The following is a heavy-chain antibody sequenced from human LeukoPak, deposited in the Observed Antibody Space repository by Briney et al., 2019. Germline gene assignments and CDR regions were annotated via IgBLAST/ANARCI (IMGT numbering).Heavy chain of an antibody. J-gene: IGHJ6*03. V-gene: IGHV1-69*01. CDR3: ARELYSSSLGHYYYMDV. Sequence: SVKVSCKASGGTFSSYAISWVRQAPGQGLEWMGGIIPIFGTANYAQKFQGRVTITADESTSTAYMELSSLRSEGTAVYYCARELYSSSLGHYYYMDVWGKGTTVTVSS. D-gene: IGHD6-13*01. CDR2: IIPIFGTA. CDR1: GGTFSSYA.